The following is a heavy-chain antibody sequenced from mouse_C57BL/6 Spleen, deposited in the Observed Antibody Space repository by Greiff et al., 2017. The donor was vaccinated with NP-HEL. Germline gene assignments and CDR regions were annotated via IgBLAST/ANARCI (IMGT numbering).Heavy chain of an antibody. CDR3: ARFTTVVAPYYAMDY. CDR1: GYAFSSYW. J-gene: IGHJ4*01. CDR2: IYPGDGDT. V-gene: IGHV1-80*01. Sequence: QVQLQQSGAELVKPGASVKISCKASGYAFSSYWMNWVKQRPGKGLEWIGQIYPGDGDTNYNGKFKGKATLTADNSSSTAYMQLSSLTSEDSAVYFCARFTTVVAPYYAMDYWGQGTSVTVSS. D-gene: IGHD1-1*01.